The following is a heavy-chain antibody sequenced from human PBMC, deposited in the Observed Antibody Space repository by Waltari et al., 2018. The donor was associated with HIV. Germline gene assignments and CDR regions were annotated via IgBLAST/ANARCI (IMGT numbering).Heavy chain of an antibody. V-gene: IGHV1-2*02. Sequence: VQLVQSGAEVKKPGASVKVSCKASGSTFDGHYMHWVRQAPGQRLEWMGWSTHNTGGTNSGQRFKGRGAMTRDTYISTAYMELSRVRSEDTAVYYCARGGTQITISGGPPPDFWGQGTLVIVSS. CDR1: GSTFDGHY. J-gene: IGHJ5*01. D-gene: IGHD3-3*01. CDR2: STHNTGGT. CDR3: ARGGTQITISGGPPPDF.